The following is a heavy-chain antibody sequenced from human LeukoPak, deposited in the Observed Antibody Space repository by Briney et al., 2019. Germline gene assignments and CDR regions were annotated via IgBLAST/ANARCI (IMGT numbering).Heavy chain of an antibody. D-gene: IGHD5-18*01. V-gene: IGHV3-9*03. CDR3: AKDIGYSYGYGLDY. CDR1: GFTFDDYA. CDR2: ISWNSGGI. J-gene: IGHJ4*02. Sequence: GRSLRLSCAASGFTFDDYAMHWVRQAPGKGLEWVSGISWNSGGIGYADSVKGRFTISRDNAKNSLYLQMNSLRAEDMALYFCAKDIGYSYGYGLDYWGLGTLVTVSS.